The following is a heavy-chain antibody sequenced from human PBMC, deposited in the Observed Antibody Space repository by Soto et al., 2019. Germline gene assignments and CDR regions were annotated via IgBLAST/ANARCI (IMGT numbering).Heavy chain of an antibody. V-gene: IGHV4-30-4*01. J-gene: IGHJ5*02. CDR3: ARYCITTTCYLPRFDP. CDR1: GGSISSGDYY. D-gene: IGHD2-2*01. CDR2: IYYSGNT. Sequence: SETLSLTCSVSGGSISSGDYYWSWIRQPPGKGLEWIGYIYYSGNTYYNPSLKSRVTISVDTSKNQFSLNLTSVTAADTAVYYCARYCITTTCYLPRFDPWGQGTLVT.